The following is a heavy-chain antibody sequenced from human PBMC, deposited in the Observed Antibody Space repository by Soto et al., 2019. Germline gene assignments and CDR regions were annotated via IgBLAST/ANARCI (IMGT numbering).Heavy chain of an antibody. Sequence: PGGSLRLSCAASGFTFSSYGMHWVRQAPGKGLEWVAVIWYDGSNKYYADSVKGRFTISRDNSKNTLYLQMNSLRAEDTAVYYCARDGGITTIADYYYYGMDVWGQGTTVTVSS. D-gene: IGHD3-22*01. CDR3: ARDGGITTIADYYYYGMDV. J-gene: IGHJ6*02. CDR2: IWYDGSNK. CDR1: GFTFSSYG. V-gene: IGHV3-33*01.